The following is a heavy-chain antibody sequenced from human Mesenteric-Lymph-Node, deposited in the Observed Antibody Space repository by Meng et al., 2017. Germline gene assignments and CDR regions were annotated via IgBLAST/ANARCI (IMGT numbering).Heavy chain of an antibody. V-gene: IGHV4-38-2*02. J-gene: IGHJ3*02. CDR2: IYYSGST. D-gene: IGHD6-13*01. Sequence: GSLRLSCTVSGYSISSSYYWGWIRQPPGKGLEWIGSIYYSGSTYYNPSLKSRVTISVDTSKNQFSLKLSSVTAADTAVYYCARDPVIAAAGTPSVAFDIWGQGTMVTVSS. CDR1: GYSISSSYY. CDR3: ARDPVIAAAGTPSVAFDI.